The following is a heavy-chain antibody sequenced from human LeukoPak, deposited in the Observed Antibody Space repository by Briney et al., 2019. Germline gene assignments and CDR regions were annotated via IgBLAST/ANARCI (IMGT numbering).Heavy chain of an antibody. CDR3: ARGYRWLQLSIRCPFDY. CDR1: GFTFSDYN. V-gene: IGHV3-11*01. J-gene: IGHJ4*02. D-gene: IGHD5-24*01. CDR2: ISSSGSTI. Sequence: GGSLRLSCAASGFTFSDYNMSWIRQAPGKGLEWVSYISSSGSTIYYAESVKGRFTISRDNAKNSLYLQMNSLRAEDTAVYYCARGYRWLQLSIRCPFDYWGQGTLVTVSS.